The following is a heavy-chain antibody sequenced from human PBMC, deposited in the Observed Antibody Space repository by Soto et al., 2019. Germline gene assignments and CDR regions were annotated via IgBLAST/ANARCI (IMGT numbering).Heavy chain of an antibody. CDR2: IDPSDSYT. CDR3: ARPVVPAAMGYYYYYGMDV. Sequence: PGESLKISCKGSGYSFTSYWISWVRQMPGKGLEWMGRIDPSDSYTNYSPSFQGHVTISADKSISTAYLQWSSLKASDTAMYYCARPVVPAAMGYYYYYGMDVWGQGTTVTVSS. CDR1: GYSFTSYW. J-gene: IGHJ6*02. V-gene: IGHV5-10-1*01. D-gene: IGHD2-2*01.